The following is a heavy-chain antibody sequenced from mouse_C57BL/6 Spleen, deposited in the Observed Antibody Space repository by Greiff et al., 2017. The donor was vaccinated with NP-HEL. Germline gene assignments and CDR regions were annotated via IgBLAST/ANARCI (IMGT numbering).Heavy chain of an antibody. J-gene: IGHJ4*01. Sequence: QVQLQQSGAELVMPGASVKLSCKASGYTFTSYWMHWVKQRPGQGLEWIGEIDPSDSYTNYNQKFKGKSTLTVDKSSSTAYMQLSSLTSEDSAVYYCARSDGSSLDAMDYWGQGTSVTVSS. CDR2: IDPSDSYT. D-gene: IGHD1-1*01. CDR1: GYTFTSYW. V-gene: IGHV1-69*01. CDR3: ARSDGSSLDAMDY.